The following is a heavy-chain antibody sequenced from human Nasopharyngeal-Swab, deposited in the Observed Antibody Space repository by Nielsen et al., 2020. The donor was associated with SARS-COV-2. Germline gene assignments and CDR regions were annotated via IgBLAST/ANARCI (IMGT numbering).Heavy chain of an antibody. CDR3: ARHSGITIFGVVIPPYYYMDV. Sequence: GSLRLSGTVSGGSISSYYWTWIPQPPGKGLEGIGYIYYSGSTNYNPSLKSRVTISVDTSKNQFSLKLSSVTAAETAVYYCARHSGITIFGVVIPPYYYMDVWGKGTTVTVSS. CDR2: IYYSGST. J-gene: IGHJ6*03. D-gene: IGHD3-3*01. V-gene: IGHV4-59*08. CDR1: GGSISSYY.